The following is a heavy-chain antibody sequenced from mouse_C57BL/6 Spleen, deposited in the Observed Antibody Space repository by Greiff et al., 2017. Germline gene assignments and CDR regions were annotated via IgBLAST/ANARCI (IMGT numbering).Heavy chain of an antibody. Sequence: EVKLVESGAGLVKPGGSLKLSCAASGFTFSSYAMSWVRQTPEKRLEWVAYISSGGDYIYYADTVKGRFTISSDNARNTLYLQMSSLKSEDTAMYYCAREGITTVANAMDYWGQGTSVTVSS. D-gene: IGHD1-1*01. CDR2: ISSGGDYI. CDR1: GFTFSSYA. CDR3: AREGITTVANAMDY. V-gene: IGHV5S21*01. J-gene: IGHJ4*01.